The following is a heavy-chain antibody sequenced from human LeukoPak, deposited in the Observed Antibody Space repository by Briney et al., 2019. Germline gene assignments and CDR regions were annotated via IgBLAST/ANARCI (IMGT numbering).Heavy chain of an antibody. Sequence: GGSLRLSCAASRFTFDDYGMSWVRQAPGKGLEWVSGINWNGGSTGYADSVKGRFTISRDNAKNSLYLQMNSLRAEDTALYYCARPMYSSSWYNYYYMDVWGKGTTVTISS. CDR3: ARPMYSSSWYNYYYMDV. CDR2: INWNGGST. J-gene: IGHJ6*03. CDR1: RFTFDDYG. V-gene: IGHV3-20*04. D-gene: IGHD6-13*01.